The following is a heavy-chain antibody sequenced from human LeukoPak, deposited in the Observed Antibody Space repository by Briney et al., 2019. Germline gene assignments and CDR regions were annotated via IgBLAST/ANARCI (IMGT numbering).Heavy chain of an antibody. V-gene: IGHV4-39*01. CDR1: GGSISSSSYY. D-gene: IGHD5-18*01. CDR3: ARSDTAMVNLDY. J-gene: IGHJ4*02. CDR2: IYYSGST. Sequence: SETLSLTCTVSGGSISSSSYYWGWIRQPPGKGLEWIGSIYYSGSTYYNPSLKSRVTISVDTSKNQFSLKLSSVTAADTAVYYCARSDTAMVNLDYWGQGTLVTVSS.